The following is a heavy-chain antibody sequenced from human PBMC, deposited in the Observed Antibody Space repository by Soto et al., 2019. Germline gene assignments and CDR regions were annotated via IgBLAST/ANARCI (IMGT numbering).Heavy chain of an antibody. V-gene: IGHV4-59*01. D-gene: IGHD3-22*01. CDR3: ARLGGYYQSLDT. J-gene: IGHJ5*02. CDR2: IYYSGSP. CDR1: CGSITSFF. Sequence: LGTPSLTRTGPCGSITSFFWSWGPQPPGKGLEWVGYIYYSGSPNYNPSLKSRVTISVDTSKNQFSLELRSVTAADTAVYYCARLGGYYQSLDTWGQGTLVTVSS.